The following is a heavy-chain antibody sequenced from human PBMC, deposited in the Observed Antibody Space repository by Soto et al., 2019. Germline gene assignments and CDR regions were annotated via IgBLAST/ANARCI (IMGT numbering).Heavy chain of an antibody. CDR3: ARGLIYDSSGYYFDY. J-gene: IGHJ4*02. CDR1: GGSISSSNW. V-gene: IGHV4-4*02. Sequence: PSETLSLTCAVSGGSISSSNWWSWVRQPPGKGLDWIGEIYHSGSTNYNPSLKSRVTISVDKSKNQFSLKLSSLRSEDTAVYYCARGLIYDSSGYYFDYWGQGTLVTVSS. D-gene: IGHD3-22*01. CDR2: IYHSGST.